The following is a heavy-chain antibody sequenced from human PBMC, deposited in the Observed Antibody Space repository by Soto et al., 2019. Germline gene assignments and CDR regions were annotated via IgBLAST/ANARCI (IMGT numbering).Heavy chain of an antibody. V-gene: IGHV3-33*01. CDR2: IWYDGSNK. Sequence: GGSLRLSCAASGFTFSSYGMHWVRQAPGKGLEWVAVIWYDGSNKYYADSVKGRFTISRDNSKNTLYLQMNSLRAEDTAVYYCARDPLHQTGGYYYYYMDVWGKGTTVTVSS. CDR1: GFTFSSYG. J-gene: IGHJ6*03. D-gene: IGHD7-27*01. CDR3: ARDPLHQTGGYYYYYMDV.